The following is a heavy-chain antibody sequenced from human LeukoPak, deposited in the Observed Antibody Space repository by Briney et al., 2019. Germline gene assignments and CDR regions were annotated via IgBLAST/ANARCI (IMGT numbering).Heavy chain of an antibody. V-gene: IGHV3-30*01. CDR3: ARDQWELPDY. Sequence: PGRSLRLSCAASGFTSSSYAMHWVRQAPGKGLEWVAVISYDGSNKYYADSVKGRFTISRDNSKNTLYLQMNSLRAEDTAVYYCARDQWELPDYWGQGTLVTVSS. D-gene: IGHD1-26*01. J-gene: IGHJ4*02. CDR2: ISYDGSNK. CDR1: GFTSSSYA.